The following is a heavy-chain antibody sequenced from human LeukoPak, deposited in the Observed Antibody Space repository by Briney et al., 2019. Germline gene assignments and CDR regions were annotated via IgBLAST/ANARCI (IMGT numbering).Heavy chain of an antibody. CDR2: FNTNTGDP. CDR1: GYTFTTYA. CDR3: AREAAIGWFDP. Sequence: GASVKVSCKASGYTFTTYAMNRVRQAAGHGLEWLGWFNTNTGDPTYAQGFTGRFVFSLDTSVSTAYLQISSRKAEDTAVYYCAREAAIGWFDPWGQGTLVTVSS. J-gene: IGHJ5*02. V-gene: IGHV7-4-1*02. D-gene: IGHD6-25*01.